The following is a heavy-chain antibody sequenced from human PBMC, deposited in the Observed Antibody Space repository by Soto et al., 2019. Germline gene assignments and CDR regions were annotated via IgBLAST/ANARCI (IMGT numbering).Heavy chain of an antibody. CDR2: IYYSGST. J-gene: IGHJ6*03. V-gene: IGHV4-59*01. CDR1: GGSTSSYY. CDR3: ARDGHGYCSSTSCKDYYYYYMDV. Sequence: PSETLSLTCTVSGGSTSSYYWSWIRQPPGKGLEWIGYIYYSGSTNYNPSLKSRVTISVDTSKNQFSLKLSSVTAADTAVYYCARDGHGYCSSTSCKDYYYYYMDVWGKGTTVTVSS. D-gene: IGHD2-2*01.